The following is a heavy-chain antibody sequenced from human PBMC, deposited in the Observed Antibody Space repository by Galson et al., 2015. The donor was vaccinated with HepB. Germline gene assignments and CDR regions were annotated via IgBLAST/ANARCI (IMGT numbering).Heavy chain of an antibody. V-gene: IGHV3-49*03. Sequence: SLRLSCAASGFTFGDYAMSWFRQAPGKGLEWVDFIRSKAYGGTTEYAASVKGGFTISRDDSKSIAYLQMNSLKTEDTAVYYCTRVLLPDTALFFDIWGQGTMVTVSS. CDR3: TRVLLPDTALFFDI. D-gene: IGHD5-18*01. CDR1: GFTFGDYA. J-gene: IGHJ3*02. CDR2: IRSKAYGGTT.